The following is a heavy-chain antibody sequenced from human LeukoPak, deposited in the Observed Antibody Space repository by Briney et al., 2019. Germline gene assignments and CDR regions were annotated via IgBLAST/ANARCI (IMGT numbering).Heavy chain of an antibody. CDR2: IIPILGIA. V-gene: IGHV1-69*04. D-gene: IGHD2-2*01. J-gene: IGHJ4*02. CDR3: ARSAAMLPHYFDY. CDR1: GGTFSSYA. Sequence: GASVKVSCKASGGTFSSYAISWVRQAPGQGLEWMGRIIPILGIANYAQKFQGRVTITADKSTSTAYMELSSLRSEDTAVYYCARSAAMLPHYFDYWGQGTLVTVSS.